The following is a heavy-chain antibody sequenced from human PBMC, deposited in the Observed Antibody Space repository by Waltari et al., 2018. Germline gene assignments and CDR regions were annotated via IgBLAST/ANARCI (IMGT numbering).Heavy chain of an antibody. CDR2: LYVNGDT. Sequence: DVQMVAYGGDLIQPGGSLRLSCVVSGFTVSVNYMHWVRQAPGKGLGVVSLLYVNGDTHYADSVKGRFIISRDSSKNTLFLEMDSLRVEDTAVYYCARGAVEFDYWGQGTLVSVSS. J-gene: IGHJ4*02. CDR1: GFTVSVNY. V-gene: IGHV3-53*01. CDR3: ARGAVEFDY. D-gene: IGHD1-1*01.